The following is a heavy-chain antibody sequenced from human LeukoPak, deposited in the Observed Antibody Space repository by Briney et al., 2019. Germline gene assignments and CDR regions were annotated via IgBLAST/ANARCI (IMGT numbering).Heavy chain of an antibody. CDR2: INHSGST. CDR1: GGSFSGYY. Sequence: SETLSLTCAVYGGSFSGYYWSWIRQPPGKGLEWIGEINHSGSTNYNPSLKSRVTMSVDTSKNQVSLKLRSGTAADTAVYYCARIMGDYNILTGLYLNYNFDYWGQGTLVTVSS. J-gene: IGHJ4*02. D-gene: IGHD3-9*01. V-gene: IGHV4-34*01. CDR3: ARIMGDYNILTGLYLNYNFDY.